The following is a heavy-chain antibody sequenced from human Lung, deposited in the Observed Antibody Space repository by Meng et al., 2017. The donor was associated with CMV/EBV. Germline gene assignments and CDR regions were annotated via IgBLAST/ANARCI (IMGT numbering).Heavy chain of an antibody. V-gene: IGHV3-21*01. CDR1: GFILSRHS. D-gene: IGHD6-19*01. J-gene: IGHJ4*02. CDR2: ISSSSSSI. CDR3: SRKPRYSSGCYED. Sequence: GESMMISCAASGFILSRHSMNWVRQAPGKGLEWVSSISSSSSSIYYADSVKGRFTVSRDNAKNSLYLQMDSLRVDDTAVYYCSRKPRYSSGCYEDWGQGTXVTVSS.